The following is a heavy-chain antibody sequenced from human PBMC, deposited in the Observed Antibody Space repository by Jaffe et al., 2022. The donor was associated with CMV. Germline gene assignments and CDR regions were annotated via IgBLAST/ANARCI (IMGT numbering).Heavy chain of an antibody. J-gene: IGHJ5*02. CDR1: GFSVGTNY. D-gene: IGHD6-6*01. Sequence: EVQLVESGGGSVQPGGSLILSCVVSGFSVGTNYMSWVRQAPGKGLEWVSGLYSGGSTYYADSVKGRFTISRDNSKNTLYLQMNSLRVEDTAVYHCAREIARVSSGDWFDPWGQGTLVTVSP. CDR2: LYSGGST. V-gene: IGHV3-66*01. CDR3: AREIARVSSGDWFDP.